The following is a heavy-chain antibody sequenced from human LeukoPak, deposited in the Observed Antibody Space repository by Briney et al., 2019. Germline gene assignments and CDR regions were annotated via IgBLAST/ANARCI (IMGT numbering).Heavy chain of an antibody. CDR3: ASYVWGSYFGPKRFDY. J-gene: IGHJ4*02. CDR2: IYYSGST. V-gene: IGHV4-39*01. CDR1: GVSISSSSYY. Sequence: SETLSLTCTVSGVSISSSSYYWGWIRQPPGKGLEWIGSIYYSGSTYYNPSLKSRVTIPVDTSKNQFSLKLSSVTAADTAVYYCASYVWGSYFGPKRFDYWGQGTLVTVSS. D-gene: IGHD3-16*01.